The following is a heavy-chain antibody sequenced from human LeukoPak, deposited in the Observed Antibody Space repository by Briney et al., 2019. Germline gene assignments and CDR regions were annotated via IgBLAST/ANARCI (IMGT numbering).Heavy chain of an antibody. CDR2: INQDGSEK. CDR3: AELGITMIGGV. Sequence: GESLRLSCAASGFTFTTYWMSWVGQAPGKGLEWVANINQDGSEKYFVDSVKGRFTISRDNAKNSLYLQMNSLRAEDTAVYYCAELGITMIGGVWGKGTTVTISS. D-gene: IGHD3-10*02. J-gene: IGHJ6*04. CDR1: GFTFTTYW. V-gene: IGHV3-7*01.